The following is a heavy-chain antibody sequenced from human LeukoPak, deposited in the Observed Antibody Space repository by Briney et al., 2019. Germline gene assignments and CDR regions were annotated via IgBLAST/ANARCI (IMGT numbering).Heavy chain of an antibody. CDR3: ARCRRYSYGCYYYYMDV. CDR2: INHSGST. CDR1: GGSFSGYY. V-gene: IGHV4-34*01. Sequence: SETLSLTCAVYGGSFSGYYWSCIRQPPGKGLEWIGEINHSGSTNYNPSLKSRVTISVDTSKNQFSLKLSSVTAADTAVYYCARCRRYSYGCYYYYMDVWGKGTTVTVSS. J-gene: IGHJ6*03. D-gene: IGHD5-18*01.